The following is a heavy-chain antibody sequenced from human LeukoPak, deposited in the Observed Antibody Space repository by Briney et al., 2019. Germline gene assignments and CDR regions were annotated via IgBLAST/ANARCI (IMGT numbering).Heavy chain of an antibody. D-gene: IGHD4-17*01. V-gene: IGHV1-2*02. CDR2: INPNSGGT. Sequence: ASVKVSCKASGYTFTGYYMHWVRQAPGQGLEWMGWINPNSGGTNYAQKFQGRVTMTRDTSISTAYMELRSLRSDDTAVYYCVRDGDDYGDYDAKIHSSGPPDYWGQGTLVTVSS. J-gene: IGHJ4*02. CDR1: GYTFTGYY. CDR3: VRDGDDYGDYDAKIHSSGPPDY.